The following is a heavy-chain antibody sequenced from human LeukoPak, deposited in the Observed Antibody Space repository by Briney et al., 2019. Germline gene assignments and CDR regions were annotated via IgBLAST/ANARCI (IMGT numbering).Heavy chain of an antibody. CDR3: ARGSYYYGSGSSYIRYYFDY. D-gene: IGHD3-10*01. Sequence: GGSLRLSRAASGFTFSTYAMHWVRQAPGKGLEWVAVISYDGSNKYYADSVKGRFTISRDNSKNTLYLQMNSLRVEDTAVYLCARGSYYYGSGSSYIRYYFDYWGQGTLVTVSS. CDR2: ISYDGSNK. J-gene: IGHJ4*02. V-gene: IGHV3-30-3*01. CDR1: GFTFSTYA.